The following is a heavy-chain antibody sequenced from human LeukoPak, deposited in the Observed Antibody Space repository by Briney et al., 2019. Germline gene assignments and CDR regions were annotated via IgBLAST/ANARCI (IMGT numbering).Heavy chain of an antibody. Sequence: ASVNVSCKASGYTFTSYYMHWVRQAPGQGLEWMGIINPSGGSTSYAQKFQGRVTMTRDTSTSTVYMELSSLRSEDTAVYYCARDVGRGPYSSGWLNGMDVWGQGTTVTVSS. CDR2: INPSGGST. CDR3: ARDVGRGPYSSGWLNGMDV. CDR1: GYTFTSYY. D-gene: IGHD6-19*01. J-gene: IGHJ6*02. V-gene: IGHV1-46*01.